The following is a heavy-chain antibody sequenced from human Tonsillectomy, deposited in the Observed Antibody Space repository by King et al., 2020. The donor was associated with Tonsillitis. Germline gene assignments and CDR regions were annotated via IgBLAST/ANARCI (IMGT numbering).Heavy chain of an antibody. V-gene: IGHV3-23*04. J-gene: IGHJ3*02. D-gene: IGHD1-26*01. CDR3: AKVMSGRYPKLGAFDI. CDR1: GFTFGIYA. Sequence: EVQLVESGGGLVQPGGSLRLSCAASGFTFGIYAMTWVRQAPGKGLEWVSAISGSGVSTYYADSAQGRFTISRDNSKYTLYLQMNSLRAEDTAVYYCAKVMSGRYPKLGAFDIWGQGTMVTVSS. CDR2: ISGSGVST.